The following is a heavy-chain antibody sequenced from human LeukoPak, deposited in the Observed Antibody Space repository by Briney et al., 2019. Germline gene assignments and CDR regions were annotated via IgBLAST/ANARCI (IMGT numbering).Heavy chain of an antibody. Sequence: PGGSLRLSCAASGFTFSNAWMSWVRQAPGKGLEWVSVIYSGGSTYYADSVKGRFTISRDNAKNSLYLQMNSLRAEDTAVYYCARDSGYYGLAFDYWGQGTLVTVSS. V-gene: IGHV3-66*01. CDR2: IYSGGST. CDR1: GFTFSNAW. CDR3: ARDSGYYGLAFDY. J-gene: IGHJ4*02. D-gene: IGHD3-22*01.